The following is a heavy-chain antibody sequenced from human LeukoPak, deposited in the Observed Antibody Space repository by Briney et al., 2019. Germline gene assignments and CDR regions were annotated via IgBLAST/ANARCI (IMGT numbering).Heavy chain of an antibody. CDR3: ARLSRYDSSDY. CDR2: INHSGST. V-gene: IGHV4-34*01. CDR1: GGSFSGYY. D-gene: IGHD3-22*01. J-gene: IGHJ4*02. Sequence: PSETLSLTCAVYGGSFSGYYWSWIRQPPGKGLEWIGEINHSGSTNYNPSLKSRVTISVDTSKNQFSLKLSSVTAADTAVYYCARLSRYDSSDYWGQGTLVTVSS.